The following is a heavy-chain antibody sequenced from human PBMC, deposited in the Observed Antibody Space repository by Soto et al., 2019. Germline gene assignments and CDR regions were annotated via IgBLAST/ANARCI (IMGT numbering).Heavy chain of an antibody. D-gene: IGHD1-26*01. CDR2: ISYDGRDK. Sequence: QVQLVESGGGVVQPGRSLRLSCVASGFTFNTYALHWVRQAPGKGLEWVAIISYDGRDKYYADSVKGRFTISRDDSKRTLYLQMNSLRAEDTAVYYCARDRRKSFNNWLDPWGQGTLVTVSS. J-gene: IGHJ5*02. CDR1: GFTFNTYA. V-gene: IGHV3-30*04. CDR3: ARDRRKSFNNWLDP.